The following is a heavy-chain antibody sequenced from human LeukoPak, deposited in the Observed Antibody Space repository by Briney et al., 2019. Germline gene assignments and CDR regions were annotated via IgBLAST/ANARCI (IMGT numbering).Heavy chain of an antibody. CDR2: LFHSGTT. D-gene: IGHD6-6*01. Sequence: SETLSLTCTVSGDSVSTNLYYWGWIRQPPGKGLEWIGNLFHSGTTYYNLSPKSRVSISVDTSKNQFSLKLNSVTAADTAVYYCARQGYGRSSFFDHWGQGTLVTVSS. J-gene: IGHJ4*02. CDR1: GDSVSTNLYY. V-gene: IGHV4-39*01. CDR3: ARQGYGRSSFFDH.